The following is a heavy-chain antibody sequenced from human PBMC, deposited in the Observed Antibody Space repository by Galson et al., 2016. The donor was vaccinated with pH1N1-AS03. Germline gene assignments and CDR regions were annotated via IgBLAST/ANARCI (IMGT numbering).Heavy chain of an antibody. D-gene: IGHD4-23*01. Sequence: SLRLSCAASGFTFSAYWMTWVRQAPGKGLEWVANIKPDGSEKYYVDSVKGRFTISRDNAKNSLYLQMNSLRAEDTAVYYCARDVGGPDDYWGQGTLVTVSS. CDR1: GFTFSAYW. CDR3: ARDVGGPDDY. J-gene: IGHJ4*02. CDR2: IKPDGSEK. V-gene: IGHV3-7*01.